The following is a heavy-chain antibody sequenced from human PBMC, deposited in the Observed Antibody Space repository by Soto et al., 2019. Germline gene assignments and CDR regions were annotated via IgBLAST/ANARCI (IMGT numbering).Heavy chain of an antibody. CDR1: GFSFSSAW. CDR2: IKSKSDGGTT. J-gene: IGHJ4*02. D-gene: IGHD4-4*01. V-gene: IGHV3-15*01. Sequence: AGGSLRLSCAASGFSFSSAWMSWVRQTPEKGLEWVGRIKSKSDGGTTDYAAPVKGRFTISRDDSENTLYLQMNSLKTEDTAVYYCTTDGFYSPVDHWGQGTLVTVSS. CDR3: TTDGFYSPVDH.